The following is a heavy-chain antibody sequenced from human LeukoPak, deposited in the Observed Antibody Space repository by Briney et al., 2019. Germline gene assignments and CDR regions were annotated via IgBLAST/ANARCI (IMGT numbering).Heavy chain of an antibody. CDR1: GGSISSGSYY. Sequence: SETLSLTCTASGGSISSGSYYWSWIRQPAGKGLEWIGYIYYSGTTHYNPSLKSRVTISVDTSKNQFSLNLSSVTAADTAVYYCARQEIGLRSFDPWGQGTLVTVSS. V-gene: IGHV4-61*10. CDR2: IYYSGTT. D-gene: IGHD3/OR15-3a*01. CDR3: ARQEIGLRSFDP. J-gene: IGHJ5*02.